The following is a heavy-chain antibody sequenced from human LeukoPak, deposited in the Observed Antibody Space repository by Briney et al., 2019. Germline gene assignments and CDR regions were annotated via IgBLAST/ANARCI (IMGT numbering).Heavy chain of an antibody. D-gene: IGHD3-10*01. V-gene: IGHV4-30-4*08. CDR3: ARAIWFGEFTFDY. Sequence: SETLSLTCTVSGGSISSGDYYWSWIRQPPGKGLEWIGYIYYSGSTYYNPSLKSRVTISVDTSKNQFSLKLSSVTAADTAVYYCARAIWFGEFTFDYWGQGTLVTVSS. CDR2: IYYSGST. CDR1: GGSISSGDYY. J-gene: IGHJ4*02.